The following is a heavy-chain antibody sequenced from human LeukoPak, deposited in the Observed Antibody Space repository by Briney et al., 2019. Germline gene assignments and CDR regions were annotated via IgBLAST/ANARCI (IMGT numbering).Heavy chain of an antibody. V-gene: IGHV4-4*07. CDR1: IASISSYY. Sequence: SETLSLTCTVSIASISSYYWSWIRQPAGKGLEWIGRIYTSGSTNYNPSLKSRVTMSVDTSKNQFSLKLSSVTAADTAVYYCARDREYSYGAPWAFDIWGQGTMVTVSS. CDR3: ARDREYSYGAPWAFDI. CDR2: IYTSGST. D-gene: IGHD5-18*01. J-gene: IGHJ3*02.